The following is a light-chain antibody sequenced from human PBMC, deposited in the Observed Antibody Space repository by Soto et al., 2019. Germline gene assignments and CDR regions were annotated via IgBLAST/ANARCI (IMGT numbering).Light chain of an antibody. CDR3: QQLKRYPLS. CDR1: QGISSY. Sequence: IQLTQSPSSLSASIGDRVTITCRASQGISSYLVWYQQKPGKAPELLIDAASTLQSGVPSRFSGSGSGTDFTLTISSLQPEDFATYYCQQLKRYPLSFGGGTKVEIK. CDR2: AAS. J-gene: IGKJ4*01. V-gene: IGKV1-9*01.